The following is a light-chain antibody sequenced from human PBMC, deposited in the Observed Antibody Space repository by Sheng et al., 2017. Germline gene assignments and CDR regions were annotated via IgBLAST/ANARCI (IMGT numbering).Light chain of an antibody. Sequence: QPVLTQPPSVSGAPGQRVTISCTGSSSNIGAGYDVHWYQQLPGTAPKLLIYDNSNRPSGVPDRFSGSKSGTSASLAITGLQAEDEADYYCQSYDSSLSPYVFGTGTKVTVL. V-gene: IGLV1-40*01. CDR2: DNS. J-gene: IGLJ1*01. CDR1: SSNIGAGYD. CDR3: QSYDSSLSPYV.